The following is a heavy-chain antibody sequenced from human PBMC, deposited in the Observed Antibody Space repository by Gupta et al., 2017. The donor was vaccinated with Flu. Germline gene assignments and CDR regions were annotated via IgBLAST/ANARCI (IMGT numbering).Heavy chain of an antibody. CDR1: GFTFSSYS. V-gene: IGHV3-23*01. CDR2: ISGSGGST. Sequence: EVQLLESGGGLVQPGGSLRLSCAASGFTFSSYSMSWVRQAPGKGLEWVSAISGSGGSTYYADSVKGRFTISRDNSKNTLYLQMNSLRAEDTAVYYCAKDSVLRRGNSRPSYYGMDGWGQGTTVTVSS. D-gene: IGHD4-4*01. CDR3: AKDSVLRRGNSRPSYYGMDG. J-gene: IGHJ6*02.